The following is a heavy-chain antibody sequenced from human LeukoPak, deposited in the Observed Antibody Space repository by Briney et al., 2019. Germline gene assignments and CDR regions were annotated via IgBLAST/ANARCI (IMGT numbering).Heavy chain of an antibody. CDR3: ARGSDIAARLNWFDP. CDR1: GGSFSGYY. CDR2: INHSGST. Sequence: SETLSLTCAVYGGSFSGYYWSWIRQPPGKGLEWIGEINHSGSTNYNPSLKSRVTISVDTSKNQFSLKLSSVTAADTAVYYCARGSDIAARLNWFDPWGQGTLVTVSS. V-gene: IGHV4-34*01. D-gene: IGHD6-6*01. J-gene: IGHJ5*02.